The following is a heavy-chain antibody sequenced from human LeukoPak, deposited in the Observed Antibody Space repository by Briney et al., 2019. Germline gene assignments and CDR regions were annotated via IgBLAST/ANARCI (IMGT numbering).Heavy chain of an antibody. D-gene: IGHD3-3*01. CDR1: GFTFSNYA. CDR2: ISSSGTYL. CDR3: ARGLFGVINPADY. Sequence: GGSLRLXCAASGFTFSNYAMHWVRQAPGKELEWVSSISSSGTYLYYADSVKGRFTISRDNAKDSLYLQMNSLRVEDTAVYFCARGLFGVINPADYWGQGTLVTVSS. V-gene: IGHV3-21*01. J-gene: IGHJ4*02.